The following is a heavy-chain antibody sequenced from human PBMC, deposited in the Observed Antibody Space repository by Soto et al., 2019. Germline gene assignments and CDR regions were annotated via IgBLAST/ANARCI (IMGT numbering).Heavy chain of an antibody. Sequence: QITLKESGPTLVKPTQTLTLTCTFSGFSLSTSGVGVGWIRQPPGKALEWLALIYWDDDKRYSPSLKSRLTXPXXTSKNQVVLTMTNMDPVDTATYYCAHRRTHYGMDVWGQGTTVTVSS. CDR1: GFSLSTSGVG. CDR2: IYWDDDK. D-gene: IGHD1-7*01. V-gene: IGHV2-5*02. CDR3: AHRRTHYGMDV. J-gene: IGHJ6*02.